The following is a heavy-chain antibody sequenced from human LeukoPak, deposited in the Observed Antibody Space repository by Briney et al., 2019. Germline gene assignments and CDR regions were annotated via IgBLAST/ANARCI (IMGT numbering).Heavy chain of an antibody. D-gene: IGHD7-27*01. CDR2: ISSSSSYI. CDR3: ARALGTVADF. Sequence: PGGSLRLSCAASGFPFSSYSMNWVRQAPGKGLEWVSSISSSSSYIYYADSVKGRFTISRDNAKNSLYLQMNSLRAEDTAVYYCARALGTVADFWGQGTMVTVSS. J-gene: IGHJ4*02. V-gene: IGHV3-21*01. CDR1: GFPFSSYS.